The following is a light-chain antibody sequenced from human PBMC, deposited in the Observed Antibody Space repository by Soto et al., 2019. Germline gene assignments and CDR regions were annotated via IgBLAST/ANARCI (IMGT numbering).Light chain of an antibody. V-gene: IGLV1-40*01. J-gene: IGLJ3*02. Sequence: QSVLTQPPSVSGAPGQGVTISCTGSRSNIGAGYDVHWYQQFPGAAPKLLIYANDKRPSGVVDRFSGSKSGTSASLAIAGLQAEDKADYYCQSYDNSLSGSWVFGGGTKLTVL. CDR3: QSYDNSLSGSWV. CDR1: RSNIGAGYD. CDR2: AND.